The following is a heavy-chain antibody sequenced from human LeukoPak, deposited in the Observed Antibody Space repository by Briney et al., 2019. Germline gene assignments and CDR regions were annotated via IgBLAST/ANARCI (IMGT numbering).Heavy chain of an antibody. D-gene: IGHD5-12*01. CDR2: IYYSGST. Sequence: SETLSLTCTVSGGSISSSSYYWGWIRQPPGKGLERIGSIYYSGSTYYNPSLKSRVTISVDTSKNQFSLKLSSVTAADTAVYYCASYSGYDPGLGWFDPWGQGTLVTVSS. CDR1: GGSISSSSYY. V-gene: IGHV4-39*07. CDR3: ASYSGYDPGLGWFDP. J-gene: IGHJ5*02.